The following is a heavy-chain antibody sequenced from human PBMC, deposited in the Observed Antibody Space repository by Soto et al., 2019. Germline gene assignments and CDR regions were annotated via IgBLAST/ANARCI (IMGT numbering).Heavy chain of an antibody. D-gene: IGHD3-16*01. CDR3: ARIPELWLGG. J-gene: IGHJ4*01. CDR2: ISDSGTYI. CDR1: GFTFSSYT. V-gene: IGHV3-21*01. Sequence: GGSLRLSCAASGFTFSSYTINWVRQAPGKGLEWVSSISDSGTYIFYADSVKGRSPISRDNAKNSLYLQMNSRGAEDTAVYFCARIPELWLGGGGQGPLVTVSS.